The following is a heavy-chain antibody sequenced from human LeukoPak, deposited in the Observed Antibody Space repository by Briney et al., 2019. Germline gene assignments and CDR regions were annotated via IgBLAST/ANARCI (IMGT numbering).Heavy chain of an antibody. CDR2: ISAYNGNT. V-gene: IGHV1-18*01. Sequence: ASVKVPCKASGYTFTSYGISWVRQAPGQGLEWMGWISAYNGNTNYAQKLQGRVTMTTDTSTSTAYMELRSLRSDDTAVYYCARDYYDSSGYSYYGIDLWDQGTTVTVSS. D-gene: IGHD3-22*01. CDR3: ARDYYDSSGYSYYGIDL. J-gene: IGHJ6*02. CDR1: GYTFTSYG.